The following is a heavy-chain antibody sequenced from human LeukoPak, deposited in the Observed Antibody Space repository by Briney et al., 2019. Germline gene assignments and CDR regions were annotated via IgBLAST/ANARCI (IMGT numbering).Heavy chain of an antibody. Sequence: GGSLRLSCAASGFTFSSFGMHWVRQAPGKGLEWVAVIWYDGTNKYYADSARGRFTISRDNSKNTLYLQMNSLRAEDTAVYYCARDGSGYEIDYWGQGTLVTVSS. D-gene: IGHD5-12*01. J-gene: IGHJ4*02. V-gene: IGHV3-33*01. CDR1: GFTFSSFG. CDR3: ARDGSGYEIDY. CDR2: IWYDGTNK.